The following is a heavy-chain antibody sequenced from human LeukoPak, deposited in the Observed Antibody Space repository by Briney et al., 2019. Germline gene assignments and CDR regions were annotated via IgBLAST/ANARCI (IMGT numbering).Heavy chain of an antibody. D-gene: IGHD5-18*01. CDR2: INSDGSST. CDR3: TKIGHRYADDFHY. Sequence: GGSLRLSCAASGFTFSSEWMHWVRQAPGKGLVWVSRINSDGSSTSYADSVKGRFTISRDNAKNTLHLQMNSLRAEDTAVYYCTKIGHRYADDFHYWGQGTLVTVSS. CDR1: GFTFSSEW. J-gene: IGHJ4*02. V-gene: IGHV3-74*01.